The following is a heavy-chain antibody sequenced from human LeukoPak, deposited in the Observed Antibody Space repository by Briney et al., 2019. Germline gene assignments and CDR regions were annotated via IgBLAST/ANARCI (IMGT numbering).Heavy chain of an antibody. J-gene: IGHJ4*02. Sequence: GGSLRLSCAASGFTFSSYWMHWVRQAPGKGLVWVSRISSEGSSISYADSVKGRFTISRDNAKNTLYLQMNSLRAEDTAVYYCARDRAYSSSFDYWGQGTLVTVSS. CDR1: GFTFSSYW. CDR3: ARDRAYSSSFDY. V-gene: IGHV3-74*01. D-gene: IGHD6-13*01. CDR2: ISSEGSSI.